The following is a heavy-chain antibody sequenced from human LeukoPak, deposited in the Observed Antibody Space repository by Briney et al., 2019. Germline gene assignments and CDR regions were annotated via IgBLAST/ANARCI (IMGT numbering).Heavy chain of an antibody. CDR1: GYTFTSYG. Sequence: ASVKVSCKASGYTFTSYGISWVRQAPGQGLEWMGWISAYNGNTNYAQKFQGRVTMTEDTSTDTAYMELSSLRSEDTAVYYCATGFSGSLDYWGQGTLVTVSS. CDR3: ATGFSGSLDY. D-gene: IGHD1-26*01. V-gene: IGHV1-18*01. CDR2: ISAYNGNT. J-gene: IGHJ4*02.